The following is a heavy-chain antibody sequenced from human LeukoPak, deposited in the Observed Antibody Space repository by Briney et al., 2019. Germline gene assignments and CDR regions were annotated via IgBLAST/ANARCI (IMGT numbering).Heavy chain of an antibody. CDR2: INPNSGDT. V-gene: IGHV1-2*02. J-gene: IGHJ5*02. D-gene: IGHD6-13*01. CDR3: ARGAAAASNWFDP. Sequence: GASVKVSCKASGYTFTGYYMHWVRQAPGQGLEWMGWINPNSGDTNYAQKFQGNVTMTRDTTISTAYMELGRLRSDDTAVYYCARGAAAASNWFDPWGQGTLVTVSS. CDR1: GYTFTGYY.